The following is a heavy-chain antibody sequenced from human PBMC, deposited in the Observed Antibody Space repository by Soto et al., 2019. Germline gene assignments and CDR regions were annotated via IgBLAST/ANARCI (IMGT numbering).Heavy chain of an antibody. J-gene: IGHJ4*02. Sequence: GGSLRLSCAASGFTFDDYAMHWVRQAPGKGLEWVSGISWNSGSIGYADSVKGRFTISRDNAKNSLYLQMNSLRAEDTALYYCAKASVVVVAASLDYWGQGTLVTVSS. CDR3: AKASVVVVAASLDY. V-gene: IGHV3-9*01. CDR1: GFTFDDYA. D-gene: IGHD2-15*01. CDR2: ISWNSGSI.